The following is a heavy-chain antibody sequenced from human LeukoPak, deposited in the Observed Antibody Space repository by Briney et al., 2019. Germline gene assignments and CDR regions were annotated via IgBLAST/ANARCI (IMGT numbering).Heavy chain of an antibody. CDR2: IIPIFGTA. V-gene: IGHV1-69*13. CDR3: ARDGGTMIDFDY. Sequence: ASVKVSCKASGGTFSSYAISWVRQAPGQGLEWMGGIIPIFGTANYAQKFQGRVTITADESTSTAYMELSRLRSEDTAVYYCARDGGTMIDFDYGAREPWSPSPQ. J-gene: IGHJ4*02. D-gene: IGHD3-22*01. CDR1: GGTFSSYA.